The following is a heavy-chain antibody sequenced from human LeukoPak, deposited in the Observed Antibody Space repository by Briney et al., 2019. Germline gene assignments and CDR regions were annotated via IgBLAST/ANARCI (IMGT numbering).Heavy chain of an antibody. V-gene: IGHV3-11*04. D-gene: IGHD6-6*01. Sequence: GGSLRLSCAASGFSFSNHYINWVRQAPGKGLEWVSYISSSGNTIKYADSVKGRFTISRDNAKNSLHLQMNSLRAEDTAVYYCARNIAVRSDAFDIWGQGTMVTVSS. CDR3: ARNIAVRSDAFDI. CDR1: GFSFSNHY. J-gene: IGHJ3*02. CDR2: ISSSGNTI.